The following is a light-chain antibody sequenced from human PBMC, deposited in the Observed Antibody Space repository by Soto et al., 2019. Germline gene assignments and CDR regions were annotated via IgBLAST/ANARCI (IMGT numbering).Light chain of an antibody. V-gene: IGLV8-61*01. J-gene: IGLJ2*01. CDR2: STN. CDR3: VLYMGSGMV. Sequence: QAVVTQEPSFSVSPGGTVTLTCGLSSGSVSTSYYPSWYQQTPGQAPRTLIYSTNTRSSGLPDRFSGSILGNKAALTITGAQADDESDYYGVLYMGSGMVFGGGTKLTV. CDR1: SGSVSTSYY.